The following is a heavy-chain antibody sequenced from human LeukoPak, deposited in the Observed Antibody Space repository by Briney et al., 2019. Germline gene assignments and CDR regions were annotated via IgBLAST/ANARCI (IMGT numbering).Heavy chain of an antibody. CDR2: ISAYNGNT. Sequence: ASVKVSCKASGYTFTSYGISWVRQAPGQGLEWMGWISAYNGNTNYAQKLQGRVTMTTDTSTSTAYMELRSLRSDDTAVYYCARDPSRGPHGDFSFAYWGQGALVTVSS. CDR1: GYTFTSYG. CDR3: ARDPSRGPHGDFSFAY. V-gene: IGHV1-18*01. J-gene: IGHJ4*02. D-gene: IGHD2-21*01.